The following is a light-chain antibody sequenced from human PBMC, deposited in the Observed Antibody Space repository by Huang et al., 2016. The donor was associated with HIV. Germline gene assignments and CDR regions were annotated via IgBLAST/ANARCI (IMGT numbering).Light chain of an antibody. CDR1: QSVSNN. CDR2: SAS. Sequence: IVMTQSPDTLSVSPGERATLSCRASQSVSNNLAWYQQRPGQAPRLLMYSASTRATGIPDRFSGSGSGTDFTLTISRLEPEDFAVYYCQQYGSSPGTFGQGTKVEVK. J-gene: IGKJ1*01. CDR3: QQYGSSPGT. V-gene: IGKV3-20*01.